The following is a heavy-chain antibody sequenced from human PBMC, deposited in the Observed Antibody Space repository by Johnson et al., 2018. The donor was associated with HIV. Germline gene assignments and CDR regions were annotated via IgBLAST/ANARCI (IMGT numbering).Heavy chain of an antibody. CDR3: AKCIWGSSLIDAFDV. CDR1: GFTFSSYW. CDR2: MLYDGSNK. V-gene: IGHV3-30*18. J-gene: IGHJ3*01. Sequence: QVQLVESGGGLVKPGGSLRLSCAASGFTFSSYWMSWVRQAPGKGLEWVAVMLYDGSNKFYADSVKGRFTISRDTSKNTLYLQMNGLRVEDTAVYYCAKCIWGSSLIDAFDVWGQGTMVTVSS. D-gene: IGHD3-16*01.